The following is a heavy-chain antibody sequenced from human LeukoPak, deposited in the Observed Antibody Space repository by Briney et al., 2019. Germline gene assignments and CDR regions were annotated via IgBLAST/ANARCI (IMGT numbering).Heavy chain of an antibody. CDR3: ARRQGPGGYSYGINYYFDY. D-gene: IGHD5-18*01. CDR1: GGSISSSSYY. V-gene: IGHV4-39*07. J-gene: IGHJ4*02. CDR2: IYYSGST. Sequence: PSETLSLTCTVSGGSISSSSYYWGWIRQPPGKGLEWIGSIYYSGSTYYNPSLKSRVTISVDTSKNQFSLKLSSVTAADTAVYYCARRQGPGGYSYGINYYFDYWGQGTLVTVSS.